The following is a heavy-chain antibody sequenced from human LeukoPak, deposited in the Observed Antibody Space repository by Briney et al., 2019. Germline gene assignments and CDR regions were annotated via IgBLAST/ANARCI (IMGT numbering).Heavy chain of an antibody. D-gene: IGHD2-21*02. CDR3: ARWIGCDDVGCFDL. Sequence: GGSLRLSCAASGFTFSRHYMHWVRQAPGKGLEWITYIACDGSTKWYADSVKGRFTISRDNSMNTLYLQTNSLIAEDTAVYYCARWIGCDDVGCFDLWGRGTLVSVSS. V-gene: IGHV3-33*05. CDR2: IACDGSTK. CDR1: GFTFSRHY. J-gene: IGHJ2*01.